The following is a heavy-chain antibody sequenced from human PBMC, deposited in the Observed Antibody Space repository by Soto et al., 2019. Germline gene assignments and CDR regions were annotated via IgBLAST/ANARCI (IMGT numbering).Heavy chain of an antibody. J-gene: IGHJ4*02. V-gene: IGHV3-23*01. CDR3: VSPPGYDTRANYHTSDY. D-gene: IGHD2-15*01. Sequence: PGESLRLSCAASGFNFSTYAMDWVRQAPGKGLEWVSSVSGGGSDTYYADSVKGRFTISRDNSKNMVYLQMNSLGVEDTAIYYCVSPPGYDTRANYHTSDYWGQGALVTVSS. CDR1: GFNFSTYA. CDR2: VSGGGSDT.